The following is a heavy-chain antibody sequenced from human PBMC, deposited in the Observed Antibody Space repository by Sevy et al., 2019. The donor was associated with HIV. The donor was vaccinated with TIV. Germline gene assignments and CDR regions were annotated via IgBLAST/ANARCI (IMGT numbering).Heavy chain of an antibody. Sequence: SETLSLTCTVSGGSLFATSNHWGWVRQPPGKGLEWIGRVYYLGNTKYNPTLESRVTISVDTSNSQFSLRLTSVTAADTAIYYCAREWAWSTNTNSIDHWGRGTLVTVSS. D-gene: IGHD2-8*01. CDR2: VYYLGNT. V-gene: IGHV4-39*02. J-gene: IGHJ4*02. CDR1: GGSLFATSNH. CDR3: AREWAWSTNTNSIDH.